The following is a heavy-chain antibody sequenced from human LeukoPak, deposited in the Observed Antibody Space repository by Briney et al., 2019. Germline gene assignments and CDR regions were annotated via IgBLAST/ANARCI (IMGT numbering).Heavy chain of an antibody. V-gene: IGHV3-30-3*01. J-gene: IGHJ4*02. Sequence: HPGGSLRLSCAASGFTFSSYAMHWVRQAPGKGLEWVAVISYDGSNKYYADSVKGRFTISRDNSKNTLYLQMNSLRAEDTAVYYCASGFLAAAGPKNDYWGQGTLVTVSS. CDR2: ISYDGSNK. D-gene: IGHD6-13*01. CDR3: ASGFLAAAGPKNDY. CDR1: GFTFSSYA.